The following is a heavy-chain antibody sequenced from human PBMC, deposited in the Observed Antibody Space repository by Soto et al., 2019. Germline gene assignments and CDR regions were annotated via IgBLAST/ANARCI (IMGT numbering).Heavy chain of an antibody. CDR3: ARDRVEGYDYGDYYPDYYYYYGMDV. D-gene: IGHD4-17*01. CDR1: GGSISSGGYY. J-gene: IGHJ6*02. V-gene: IGHV4-31*03. Sequence: QVQLQESGPGLVKPSQTLSLTCTVSGGSISSGGYYWSWIRQHPGKGLEWIGYIYYSGSTYYNPSLKRRVTLSVDTSKNQFSLKLSSVTAADTAVYYCARDRVEGYDYGDYYPDYYYYYGMDVWGQGTTVTVSS. CDR2: IYYSGST.